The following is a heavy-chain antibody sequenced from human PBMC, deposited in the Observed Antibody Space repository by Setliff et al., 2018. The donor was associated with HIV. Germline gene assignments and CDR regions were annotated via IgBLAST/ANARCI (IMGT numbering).Heavy chain of an antibody. Sequence: ASVKVSCKGSGYAFVTYAMHWVRQAPGKGLEWMGRINPKTGVATHARIFQDRIILTRDTSTSIAYMELIRPRHDDTAFYYCTRAHFLVTETRNWFDPWGQGTLVTVSS. CDR2: INPKTGVA. V-gene: IGHV1-2*06. D-gene: IGHD1-26*01. CDR3: TRAHFLVTETRNWFDP. CDR1: GYAFVTYA. J-gene: IGHJ5*02.